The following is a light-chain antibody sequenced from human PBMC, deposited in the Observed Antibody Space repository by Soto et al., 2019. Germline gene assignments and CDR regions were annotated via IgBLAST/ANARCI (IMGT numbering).Light chain of an antibody. CDR3: AAWDDRLNHWL. CDR2: STN. J-gene: IGLJ3*02. V-gene: IGLV1-44*01. Sequence: QPVLTQPPSASGTPGQRVTMSCSGGSSNIGNSAVNWYQQLPGTAPKLLIYSTNQRPSGVPDRFSGSKSGTSASLAVNGLQSEDEADYYCAAWDDRLNHWLFGGGTKLTVL. CDR1: SSNIGNSA.